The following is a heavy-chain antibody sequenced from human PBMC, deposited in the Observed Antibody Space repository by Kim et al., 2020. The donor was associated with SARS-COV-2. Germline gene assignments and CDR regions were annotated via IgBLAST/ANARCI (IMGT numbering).Heavy chain of an antibody. J-gene: IGHJ4*02. V-gene: IGHV4-39*01. Sequence: PALKRRVTISVDTSKNQFSRKLSSVTAADTAVYYCARRGDSSGWYGYFDYWGQGTLVTVSS. D-gene: IGHD6-19*01. CDR3: ARRGDSSGWYGYFDY.